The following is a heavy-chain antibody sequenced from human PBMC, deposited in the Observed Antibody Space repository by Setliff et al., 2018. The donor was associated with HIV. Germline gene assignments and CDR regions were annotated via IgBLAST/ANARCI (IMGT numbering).Heavy chain of an antibody. CDR1: GFTFSSYG. CDR2: ISYDGSDK. CDR3: ARGASGEYYFDY. D-gene: IGHD3-10*01. Sequence: GGSLRLSCAASGFTFSSYGMHWVRQAPGKGLEWVAVISYDGSDKYSADSVKGRFTISRDNSKNTLYLQMNSLRAEDTAVYYCARGASGEYYFDYWGQGTPVTVSS. J-gene: IGHJ4*02. V-gene: IGHV3-30*03.